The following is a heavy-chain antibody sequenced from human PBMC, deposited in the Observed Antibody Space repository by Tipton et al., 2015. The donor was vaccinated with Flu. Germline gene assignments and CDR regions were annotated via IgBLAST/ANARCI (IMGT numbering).Heavy chain of an antibody. CDR2: IFHSGIT. CDR3: ARQVGSLRRGVSFFDNGMDV. CDR1: GASVTSDY. V-gene: IGHV4-59*02. D-gene: IGHD3-10*01. J-gene: IGHJ6*02. Sequence: TLSLTCNVSGASVTSDYWNWIRQTPGKGLEWVGNIFHSGITKYSPSPKSRVTISLDESKNQLSLRITALTAADTAVYYCARQVGSLRRGVSFFDNGMDVWGQGAAVTVSS.